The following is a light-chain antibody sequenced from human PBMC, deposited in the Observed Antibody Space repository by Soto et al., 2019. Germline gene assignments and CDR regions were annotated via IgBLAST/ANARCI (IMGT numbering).Light chain of an antibody. CDR3: ITYTYSSTVV. Sequence: QSALTQPASVSGSPGQSITISCTGTSSDVGGYNYVSWYQQHPGKAPKLMIYEVGSRPSGVSHRFSGSKSENTASLTISGHQVEDEAGYYSITYTYSSTVVFGGRTKLTVL. V-gene: IGLV2-14*01. J-gene: IGLJ2*01. CDR2: EVG. CDR1: SSDVGGYNY.